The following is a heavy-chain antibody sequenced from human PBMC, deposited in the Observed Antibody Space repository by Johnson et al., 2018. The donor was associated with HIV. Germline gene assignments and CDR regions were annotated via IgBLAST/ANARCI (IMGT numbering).Heavy chain of an antibody. J-gene: IGHJ3*02. CDR1: GFTLSIYG. D-gene: IGHD1-26*01. V-gene: IGHV3-30*02. CDR3: ARAPSVGADDAFDI. Sequence: QVQLVESGGGVVQPGGSLRLSCAASGFTLSIYGMHWVRQAPGKGLEWVTFIRYDGSNKYYAESVKGRFTISRDNPKNTLYLQMNNLRPEDTALYYCARAPSVGADDAFDIWGQGTMVTVSS. CDR2: IRYDGSNK.